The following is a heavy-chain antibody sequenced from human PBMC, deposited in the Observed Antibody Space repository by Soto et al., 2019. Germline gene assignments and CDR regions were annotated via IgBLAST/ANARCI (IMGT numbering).Heavy chain of an antibody. Sequence: QVQLVQSGAEVKKPGASVKVSCKASGYTFTGYYMHWVRQAPGQGLEWMGWINPNSGGTNYAQKLQGRVTMPRDTSISTAYMELSRLRSDDTAVYYCASDFWSGYDYWGQGTLVTVS. CDR1: GYTFTGYY. CDR3: ASDFWSGYDY. V-gene: IGHV1-2*02. CDR2: INPNSGGT. D-gene: IGHD3-3*01. J-gene: IGHJ4*02.